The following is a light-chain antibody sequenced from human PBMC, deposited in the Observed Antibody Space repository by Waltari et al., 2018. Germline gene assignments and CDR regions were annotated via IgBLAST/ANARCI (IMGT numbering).Light chain of an antibody. V-gene: IGLV2-23*02. CDR1: SSDVGSYNL. CDR2: EVS. Sequence: QSALTQPASVSGSPGQSITISCTGTSSDVGSYNLVSWYRQHPGKAPKLLIYEVSKRPSGVSNRFSGSKSGNAASLTICGLQAEDEADYYCCSYAGSSTPYVFGTGTKVTVL. J-gene: IGLJ1*01. CDR3: CSYAGSSTPYV.